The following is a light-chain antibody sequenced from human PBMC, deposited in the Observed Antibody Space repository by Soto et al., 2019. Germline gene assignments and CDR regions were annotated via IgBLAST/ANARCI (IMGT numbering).Light chain of an antibody. J-gene: IGKJ3*01. CDR2: WAS. Sequence: DIVMTQSPDSLAVSLGERATINCKSSQSVLHSSNNKNYLAWYQQKPGQPPKLLIYWASTRESGVPDRFSGSGSGTDFTLTISRLQAEDVAVYYCQQYYSTPLTFGPGNKVDIK. CDR3: QQYYSTPLT. V-gene: IGKV4-1*01. CDR1: QSVLHSSNNKNY.